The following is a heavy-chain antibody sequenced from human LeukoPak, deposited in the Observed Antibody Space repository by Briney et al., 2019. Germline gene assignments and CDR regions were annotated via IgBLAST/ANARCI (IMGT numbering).Heavy chain of an antibody. CDR2: IYYSGSA. Sequence: SETLSLTCTVSGGSISGYYWSWVRQPPGKGLEWIAYIYYSGSANYSPSLNSRVTISVDTSRDQFSLKLTSVTAADTAVYYCARTPVSYWHFDLWGRGTLVTVSS. V-gene: IGHV4-59*08. J-gene: IGHJ2*01. D-gene: IGHD5/OR15-5a*01. CDR3: ARTPVSYWHFDL. CDR1: GGSISGYY.